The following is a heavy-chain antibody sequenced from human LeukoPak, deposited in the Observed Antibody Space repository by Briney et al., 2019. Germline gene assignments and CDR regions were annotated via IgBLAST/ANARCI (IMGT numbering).Heavy chain of an antibody. Sequence: GASVKVSCKASGYTFTSYGISWVRQAPGQGLEWMGWISAYNGNTNYAQKFQGRVTMTTDTSTSTAYMELRSLRSDDTAVYYCARDEKWETRTIFDYWGQGTLVTVSS. CDR3: ARDEKWETRTIFDY. CDR1: GYTFTSYG. V-gene: IGHV1-18*01. CDR2: ISAYNGNT. D-gene: IGHD1-26*01. J-gene: IGHJ4*02.